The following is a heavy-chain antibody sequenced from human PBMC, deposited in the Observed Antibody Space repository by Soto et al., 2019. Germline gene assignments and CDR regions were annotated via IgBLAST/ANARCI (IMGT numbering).Heavy chain of an antibody. CDR3: ASPWYYDSSGYGGYYYYGMGV. D-gene: IGHD3-22*01. V-gene: IGHV4-34*12. CDR1: GGSFSGYY. J-gene: IGHJ6*02. Sequence: PSETLSLTFAVYGGSFSGYYWSWIRQPPGKGLGGRGEIILGGSTNYNQSPKGPVTISLDTAKNQFSLKLSSVTAADTAVSYCASPWYYDSSGYGGYYYYGMGVWGQGTTVTVSS. CDR2: IILGGST.